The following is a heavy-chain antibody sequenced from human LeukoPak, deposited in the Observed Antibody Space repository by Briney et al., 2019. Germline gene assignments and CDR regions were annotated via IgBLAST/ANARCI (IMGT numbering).Heavy chain of an antibody. Sequence: GGSLRLSCAASGFTFSSYGMHWVRQGPGKGLEWVATIWHDGTNKYYMDSVKGRFTISRDNSKKTLYLQMNRLRPEDTAVYYCTRDFAGFGYGGHNDAWGWFVPWGQGTQVTVST. CDR1: GFTFSSYG. CDR3: TRDFAGFGYGGHNDAWGWFVP. CDR2: IWHDGTNK. V-gene: IGHV3-33*01. D-gene: IGHD1-26*01. J-gene: IGHJ5*02.